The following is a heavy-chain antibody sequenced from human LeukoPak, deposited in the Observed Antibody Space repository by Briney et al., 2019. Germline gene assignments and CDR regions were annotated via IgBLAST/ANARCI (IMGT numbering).Heavy chain of an antibody. V-gene: IGHV3-23*03. J-gene: IGHJ2*01. CDR3: ARDGEPRLDWYFDL. Sequence: GGSLRLSCAASGFTVSCNYMGWVRQAPGKGLEWVSVISDGTTFSDGGTTYYTDSVKGRFTISRDNSRNTLYLQMHSLRADDTAVYYCARDGEPRLDWYFDLWGRGTLVTVSS. D-gene: IGHD2-21*01. CDR2: ISDGTTFSDGGTT. CDR1: GFTVSCNY.